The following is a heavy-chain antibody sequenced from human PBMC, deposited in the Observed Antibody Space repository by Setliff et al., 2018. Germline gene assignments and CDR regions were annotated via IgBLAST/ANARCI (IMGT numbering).Heavy chain of an antibody. CDR2: IIPLFGTT. V-gene: IGHV1-69*13. D-gene: IGHD7-27*01. CDR1: GGTFNSFL. CDR3: ARRWETGDQDAYDI. Sequence: SVKVSCKNSGGTFNSFLVSWVRQAPGQGLEWMGGIIPLFGTTKYAQKFQDRITMTADESATTAYMELTSLRSEDTAVYYCARRWETGDQDAYDIWGQGTMVTVSS. J-gene: IGHJ3*02.